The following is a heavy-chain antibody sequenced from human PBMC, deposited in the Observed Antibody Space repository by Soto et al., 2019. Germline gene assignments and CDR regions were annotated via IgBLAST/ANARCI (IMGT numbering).Heavy chain of an antibody. V-gene: IGHV4-34*01. Sequence: QVQLQQWGAGLLKPSETLSLTCAVYGGSFSGYYWTWIRQPPGKGLEWIGEINHSGSTNYSPSLTSRVNISVDTSKNQFSLKLSSVTAAATAVYYCARALTMIADYWGQGTLVTVSS. J-gene: IGHJ4*02. D-gene: IGHD3-22*01. CDR3: ARALTMIADY. CDR1: GGSFSGYY. CDR2: INHSGST.